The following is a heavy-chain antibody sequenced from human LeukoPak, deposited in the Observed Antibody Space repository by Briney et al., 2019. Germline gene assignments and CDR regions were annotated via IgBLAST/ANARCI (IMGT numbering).Heavy chain of an antibody. D-gene: IGHD1-26*01. CDR2: IKSKTDGGTT. CDR3: TTDFNYSGSYP. Sequence: GGSLRLSCAASGFTFSNAWMSWVRQPPGKGLEWVGRIKSKTDGGTTDYAAPVKGRFTISRDDSKNTLYLQMNSLKTEDTAVYYCTTDFNYSGSYPWGKGTLVTVSS. CDR1: GFTFSNAW. J-gene: IGHJ5*02. V-gene: IGHV3-15*01.